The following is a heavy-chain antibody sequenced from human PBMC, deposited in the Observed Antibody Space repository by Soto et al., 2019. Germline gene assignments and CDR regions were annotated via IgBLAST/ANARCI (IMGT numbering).Heavy chain of an antibody. CDR2: ISYSGST. CDR1: GGSFSSISNHY. Sequence: SETVSLTCTVSGGSFSSISNHYCSWIRQPPGKGLEWIGYISYSGSTSYNPSLKSRLIISVDTSQNQVSLKLASVTAADTAVYFCARLRSGPDNGWYWAFDYWGQGTLVTVSS. V-gene: IGHV4-59*08. D-gene: IGHD6-19*01. CDR3: ARLRSGPDNGWYWAFDY. J-gene: IGHJ4*02.